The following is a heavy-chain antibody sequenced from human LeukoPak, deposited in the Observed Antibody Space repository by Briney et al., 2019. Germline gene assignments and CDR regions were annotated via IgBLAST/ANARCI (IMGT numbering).Heavy chain of an antibody. Sequence: PGGSLRLSCAASGFTFSAYFMDWVRQAPGKGLEWVGRIRTEGDSYTTEYAASVKGRFTISRDDSKNSLYLQMNSLKTEDTAVYFCARESWWRLDSWGQGTLVTVSS. J-gene: IGHJ4*02. CDR1: GFTFSAYF. CDR2: IRTEGDSYTT. CDR3: ARESWWRLDS. D-gene: IGHD2-15*01. V-gene: IGHV3-72*01.